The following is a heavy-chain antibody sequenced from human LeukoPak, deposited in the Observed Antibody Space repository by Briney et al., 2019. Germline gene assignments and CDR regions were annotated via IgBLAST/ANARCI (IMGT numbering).Heavy chain of an antibody. CDR3: AKSRTTVTTGFDS. V-gene: IGHV3-23*01. CDR1: GFTFSNYA. D-gene: IGHD4-17*01. J-gene: IGHJ4*02. CDR2: ISSSGGIT. Sequence: PGGPLRLSCAASGFTFSNYAMSWVRQAPEKGLEWILAISSSGGITKYVDSVQGRFTVSRDNSKNTLYLQMNSLRAEDTAVYYCAKSRTTVTTGFDSWGQGTLVTVSS.